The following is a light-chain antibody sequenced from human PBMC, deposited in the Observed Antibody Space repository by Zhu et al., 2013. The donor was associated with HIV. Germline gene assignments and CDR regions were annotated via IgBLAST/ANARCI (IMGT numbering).Light chain of an antibody. V-gene: IGKV4-1*01. J-gene: IGKJ2*01. Sequence: DIVMTQSPDSLAVSLGERATINCKSSQSVLYSSNNKNYLGWYQQKPGQSPKLLFYWSSTRESGVPDRFSGSGSGTDFTLTISSLQAEDVAVYYCQQYYSSPHTFGQGTRLEFK. CDR3: QQYYSSPHT. CDR1: QSVLYSSNNKNY. CDR2: WSS.